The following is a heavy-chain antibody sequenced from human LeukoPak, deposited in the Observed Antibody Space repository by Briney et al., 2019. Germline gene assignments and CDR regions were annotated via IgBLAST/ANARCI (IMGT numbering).Heavy chain of an antibody. CDR2: IWYDGSNK. V-gene: IGHV3-33*01. D-gene: IGHD6-13*01. J-gene: IGHJ4*02. CDR1: GFTFSSYG. CDR3: VRSSMAAAGPFDY. Sequence: GGSLRLSCAASGFTFSSYGMHWVRQAPGKGLEWVTVIWYDGSNKYYADSVKGRFTISRDISKNTLYLQMNSLRAEDTAVYYCVRSSMAAAGPFDYWGQGILVTVSS.